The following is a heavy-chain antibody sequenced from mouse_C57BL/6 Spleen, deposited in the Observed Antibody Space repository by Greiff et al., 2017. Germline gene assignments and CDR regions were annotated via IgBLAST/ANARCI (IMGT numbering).Heavy chain of an antibody. Sequence: EVKLQQSGPELVKPGASVKISCKASGYTFTDYYMNWVKQSHGKSLEWIGDINPNNGGTSYNQKFKGKATLTVDKSSSTAYMELRSLTSEDSAVYYCARSSNSFAYWGQGTLVTVSA. CDR2: INPNNGGT. CDR1: GYTFTDYY. CDR3: ARSSNSFAY. J-gene: IGHJ3*01. D-gene: IGHD2-5*01. V-gene: IGHV1-26*01.